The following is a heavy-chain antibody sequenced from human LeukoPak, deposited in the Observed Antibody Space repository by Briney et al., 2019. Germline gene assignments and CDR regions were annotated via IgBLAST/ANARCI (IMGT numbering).Heavy chain of an antibody. J-gene: IGHJ3*02. Sequence: GGSLRLSCVGSGFAFNAYTITWVRQAPGKGLEWVSSITSTSAYRQYGDSVRGRFTISRDNTKNSVYLQMDSLGAEDTAVYYCARATYYYDSSGYSGGSPRAFDIWGQGTMVTVSS. CDR3: ARATYYYDSSGYSGGSPRAFDI. D-gene: IGHD3-22*01. V-gene: IGHV3-21*04. CDR2: ITSTSAYR. CDR1: GFAFNAYT.